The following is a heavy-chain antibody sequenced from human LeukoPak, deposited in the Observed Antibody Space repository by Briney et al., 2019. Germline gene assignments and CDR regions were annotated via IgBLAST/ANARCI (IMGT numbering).Heavy chain of an antibody. D-gene: IGHD4-17*01. J-gene: IGHJ5*02. V-gene: IGHV4-39*07. CDR2: IYYSGST. Sequence: SETLSLTCTVSGGSISSSSYYWGWIRQPPGKGLEWIGSIYYSGSTYYNPSLKSRVTISVDTSKNQFSLKLSSVTAADTAVYYCARSYGDYVNWFDPWGQGTLVTVSS. CDR1: GGSISSSSYY. CDR3: ARSYGDYVNWFDP.